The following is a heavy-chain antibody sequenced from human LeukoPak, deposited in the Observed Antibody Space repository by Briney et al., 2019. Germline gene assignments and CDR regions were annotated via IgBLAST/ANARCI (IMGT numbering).Heavy chain of an antibody. V-gene: IGHV3-23*01. Sequence: GGSLRLSCAASGFTFSSFAMNWVRQAPGKGLEWVSRISGSGGSTYYADSVKGRFTISRDNSKNTLYLQMNSLRGEDTAVYYCAMGVVGYCSSSSCQFDYWGQGTLVTVSS. CDR2: ISGSGGST. CDR1: GFTFSSFA. CDR3: AMGVVGYCSSSSCQFDY. D-gene: IGHD2-2*01. J-gene: IGHJ4*02.